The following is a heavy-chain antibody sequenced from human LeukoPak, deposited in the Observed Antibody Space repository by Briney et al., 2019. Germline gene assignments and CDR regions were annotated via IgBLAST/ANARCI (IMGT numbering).Heavy chain of an antibody. CDR2: ISYDGSNK. CDR1: GFTVSSNY. J-gene: IGHJ4*02. D-gene: IGHD3-3*01. CDR3: ANAARILEWLLPGY. Sequence: GGPLRLSCAASGFTVSSNYMSWVRQAPGKGLEWVAVISYDGSNKYYADSVKGRFTISRDNSKNTLYLQMNSLRAEDTAVYYCANAARILEWLLPGYWGQGTLVTVSS. V-gene: IGHV3-30*18.